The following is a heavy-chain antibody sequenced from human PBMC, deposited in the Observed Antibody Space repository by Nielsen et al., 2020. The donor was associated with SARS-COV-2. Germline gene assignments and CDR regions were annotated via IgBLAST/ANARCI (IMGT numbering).Heavy chain of an antibody. D-gene: IGHD2-2*01. Sequence: GESLKISCKGSGYSFTNYWISWVRQMPGKGLEWMGRIDPSDSYTNYSPSFQGHVTISGDKSISTAYLQWSGLKASDTAMYYCVRGSHCSSTRCHIDYWGQGTLVTVSS. CDR2: IDPSDSYT. V-gene: IGHV5-10-1*01. CDR3: VRGSHCSSTRCHIDY. J-gene: IGHJ4*02. CDR1: GYSFTNYW.